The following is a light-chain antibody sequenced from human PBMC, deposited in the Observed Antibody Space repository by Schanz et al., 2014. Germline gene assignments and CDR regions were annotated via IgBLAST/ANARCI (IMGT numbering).Light chain of an antibody. CDR2: GAS. J-gene: IGKJ2*01. Sequence: EIVLTQSPATLSLSPGERATLTCRASENVDGYLAWYQQKPGQAPRLLIYGASTRATGIPARFSGSGSGTEFTLTINSLQSEDFAVYYCQQYNNWPPPYTFGQGTKLEIK. CDR3: QQYNNWPPPYT. CDR1: ENVDGY. V-gene: IGKV3-15*01.